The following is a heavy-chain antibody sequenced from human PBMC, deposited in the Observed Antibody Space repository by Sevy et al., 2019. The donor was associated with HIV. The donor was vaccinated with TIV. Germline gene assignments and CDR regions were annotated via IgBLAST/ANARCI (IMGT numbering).Heavy chain of an antibody. CDR3: TRVRSSSFFDY. CDR1: GFTFGDYA. CDR2: IRSKAYGGTT. D-gene: IGHD6-13*01. V-gene: IGHV3-49*04. Sequence: GSLRLSCTASGFTFGDYAMRWVRQAPGKGLEWVGFIRSKAYGGTTKYAASVKGRFIISRDDSKSIAYLQMNSLKTEDTAVYYCTRVRSSSFFDYWGQRTLVTVSS. J-gene: IGHJ4*02.